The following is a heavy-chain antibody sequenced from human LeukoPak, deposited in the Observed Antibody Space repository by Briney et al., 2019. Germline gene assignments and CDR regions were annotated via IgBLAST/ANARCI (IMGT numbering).Heavy chain of an antibody. CDR2: ISAYNGNT. Sequence: GASVKVSCKASGYTFSNYGITWVRQAPGQGLEWMGWISAYNGNTNYAQKLQGRVTMTTDTSTSTAYMELRSLRSDDTAMYYCAIRYSGSYNDYWGQGTLVTVSS. D-gene: IGHD1-26*01. J-gene: IGHJ4*02. V-gene: IGHV1-18*01. CDR1: GYTFSNYG. CDR3: AIRYSGSYNDY.